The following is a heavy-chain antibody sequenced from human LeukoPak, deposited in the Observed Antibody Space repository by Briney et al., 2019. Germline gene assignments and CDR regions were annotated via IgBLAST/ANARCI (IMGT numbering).Heavy chain of an antibody. D-gene: IGHD3-9*01. V-gene: IGHV3-20*01. CDR3: ARGSSRYYYYGMDV. CDR1: GFIFDDYG. Sequence: GGSLRLSCAASGFIFDDYGMSWVRQAPGKGPEWVSGINWNSGTIGYSDSVKGRFTVSRDNAKNSLYLQMNSLRAEDTALYHCARGSSRYYYYGMDVWGQGTTVTVSS. J-gene: IGHJ6*02. CDR2: INWNSGTI.